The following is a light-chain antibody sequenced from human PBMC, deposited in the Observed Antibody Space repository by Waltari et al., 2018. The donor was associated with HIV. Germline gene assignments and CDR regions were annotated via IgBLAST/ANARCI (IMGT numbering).Light chain of an antibody. CDR1: QNVNTN. CDR3: QQYEFWPT. J-gene: IGKJ1*01. V-gene: IGKV3-15*01. Sequence: LSLSPGETVTLSCTASQNVNTNLAWYQHRPGQAPRLVMFGASTRSAGLPARFIGGGSGTNFTLTIRNVQSEDFAVYYCQQYEFWPTFGQGTKV. CDR2: GAS.